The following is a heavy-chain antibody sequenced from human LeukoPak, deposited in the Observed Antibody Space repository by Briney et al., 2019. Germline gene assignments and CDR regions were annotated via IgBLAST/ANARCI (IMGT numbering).Heavy chain of an antibody. J-gene: IGHJ6*02. D-gene: IGHD6-13*01. Sequence: GGSLRLSCAASGFTFSSYWMSWVRQAPGKGLEWVANIKQDGSEKYYVDSVKGRFTISRDNAKNSLYLQMNSLRAEDTAVYYCARAPYSSSWYLDYYYYSMDVWGQGTTVTVSS. CDR2: IKQDGSEK. V-gene: IGHV3-7*01. CDR3: ARAPYSSSWYLDYYYYSMDV. CDR1: GFTFSSYW.